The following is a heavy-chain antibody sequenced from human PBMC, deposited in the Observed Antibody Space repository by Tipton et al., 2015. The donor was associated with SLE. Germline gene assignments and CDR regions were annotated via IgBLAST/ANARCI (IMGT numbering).Heavy chain of an antibody. V-gene: IGHV4-59*01. D-gene: IGHD3-10*01. CDR1: GGSISSYY. Sequence: LRLSCTVSGGSISSYYWSWIRQPPGKGLEWIGYIYYSGSTNYNPSLKSRVTISVDTSKNQFSLKLSSVTAADTAVDYCARVGSGVDYWGQGTLVTVSS. CDR3: ARVGSGVDY. CDR2: IYYSGST. J-gene: IGHJ4*02.